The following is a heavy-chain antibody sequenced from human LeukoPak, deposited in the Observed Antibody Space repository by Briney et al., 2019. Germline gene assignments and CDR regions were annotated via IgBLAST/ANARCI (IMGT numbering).Heavy chain of an antibody. CDR3: ARILPKANWGRIDAFDI. D-gene: IGHD7-27*01. V-gene: IGHV4-59*01. Sequence: SETLSLTCTVSGGSISSYYWGWIRQPPGKGLEWIGYIYYSGSTNYNPSLKSRVTISVDTSKNQFSPKLSSVTAADTAVYYCARILPKANWGRIDAFDIWGQGTMVTVSS. J-gene: IGHJ3*02. CDR2: IYYSGST. CDR1: GGSISSYY.